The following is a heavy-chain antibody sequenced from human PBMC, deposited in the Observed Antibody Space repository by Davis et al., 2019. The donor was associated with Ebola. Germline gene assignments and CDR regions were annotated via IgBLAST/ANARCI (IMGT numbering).Heavy chain of an antibody. CDR1: GYTFTGYY. V-gene: IGHV1-2*02. D-gene: IGHD2-2*01. J-gene: IGHJ6*03. CDR2: INPNSGGT. Sequence: ASVKVSCKASGYTFTGYYMHWVRQAPGQGLEWMGWINPNSGGTNYAQKLQGRVTMTTDTSTSTAYMELRSLRSDDTAVYYCAREGAGYCSSTSCYPGYCYYYMDVRGKGTTVTVSS. CDR3: AREGAGYCSSTSCYPGYCYYYMDV.